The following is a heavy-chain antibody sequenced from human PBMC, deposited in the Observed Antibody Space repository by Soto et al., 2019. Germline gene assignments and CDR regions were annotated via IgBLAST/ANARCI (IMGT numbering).Heavy chain of an antibody. CDR1: GYTFTGYY. CDR3: AREPATAKPEGVDF. J-gene: IGHJ4*02. D-gene: IGHD1-1*01. CDR2: INPDSGGT. Sequence: ASVKVSCKASGYTFTGYYMHWVRQAPGQGLEWMGWINPDSGGTKYAPKFQGGVTMTRDTSITTAYTELSRLRSGDTAVYYCAREPATAKPEGVDFWGQGTLVTVSS. V-gene: IGHV1-2*02.